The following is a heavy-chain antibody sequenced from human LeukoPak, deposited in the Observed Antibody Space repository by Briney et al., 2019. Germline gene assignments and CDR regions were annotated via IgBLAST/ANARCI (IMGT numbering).Heavy chain of an antibody. CDR2: ISNRGGS. Sequence: SETLSLTCAVYGGSFSGYYWSWIRQPPGKGLEWIAYISNRGGSYYNPSLKSRVTLSVDTSKNLLSLKLTSVTAADTAVYYCARDSLDQQLFNQGWFDPWGQGTLVTVSS. D-gene: IGHD6-13*01. J-gene: IGHJ5*02. V-gene: IGHV4-34*09. CDR1: GGSFSGYY. CDR3: ARDSLDQQLFNQGWFDP.